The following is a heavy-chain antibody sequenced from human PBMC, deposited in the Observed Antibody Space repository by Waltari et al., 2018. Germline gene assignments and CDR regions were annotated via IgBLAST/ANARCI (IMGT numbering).Heavy chain of an antibody. CDR1: GFIFSDSA. J-gene: IGHJ4*02. Sequence: EEQMVESGGDLVQPGGSLKLSCAASGFIFSDSAIHWVRQAPGKGLEWVGRIRTRTNKYATAYGASVKGRFTISRDDSRNVAYLQMNSLKTEDTALYYCSRHDPLDYWGQGTLVTVSS. CDR2: IRTRTNKYAT. V-gene: IGHV3-73*01. CDR3: SRHDPLDY.